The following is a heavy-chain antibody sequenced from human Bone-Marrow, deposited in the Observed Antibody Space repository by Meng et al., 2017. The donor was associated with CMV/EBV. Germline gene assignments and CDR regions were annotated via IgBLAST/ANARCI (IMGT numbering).Heavy chain of an antibody. V-gene: IGHV3-74*01. CDR2: INSDGSST. Sequence: GESLKISCAASGFTFSSYWMHWVRQAPGKGLVWVSRINSDGSSTSYADSVKGRSTISRDNAKNTLYLQMNSLRAEDTAVYYCARASPLDTAMVLYYYYGMDVRGQGTTVTVSS. CDR3: ARASPLDTAMVLYYYYGMDV. CDR1: GFTFSSYW. J-gene: IGHJ6*02. D-gene: IGHD5-18*01.